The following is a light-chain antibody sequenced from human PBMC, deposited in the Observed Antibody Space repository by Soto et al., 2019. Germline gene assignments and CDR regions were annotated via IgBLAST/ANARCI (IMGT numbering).Light chain of an antibody. CDR2: GAS. Sequence: IVLTQSPGTLSLSPWERATLSCRASQSVSSYLAWYQQKPGQAPRLLIYGASSRATGIPDRFSGSGSGTDFTLTISRLEPEDFAVYYCQQYGSSLWTFGQGTKVDIK. V-gene: IGKV3-20*01. CDR3: QQYGSSLWT. J-gene: IGKJ1*01. CDR1: QSVSSY.